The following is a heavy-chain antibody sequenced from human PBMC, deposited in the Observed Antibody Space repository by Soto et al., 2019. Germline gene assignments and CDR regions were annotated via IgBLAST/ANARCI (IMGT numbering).Heavy chain of an antibody. CDR2: ISYDGKQT. J-gene: IGHJ2*01. D-gene: IGHD3-16*01. CDR3: ARDGWGSNWYFDL. V-gene: IGHV3-30*03. CDR1: GVTFKDYG. Sequence: GGSLRLSCGAPGVTFKDYGMHWVRQAPGKGLEWVAVISYDGKQTYYADSVKGRFTISKDKSKRTLFLQMNSLRVDDTAVYYCARDGWGSNWYFDLWGRGTLVTV.